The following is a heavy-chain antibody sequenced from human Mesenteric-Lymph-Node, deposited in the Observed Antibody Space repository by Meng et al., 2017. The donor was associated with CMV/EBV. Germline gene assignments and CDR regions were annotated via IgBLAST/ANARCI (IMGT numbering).Heavy chain of an antibody. CDR2: IKSKANRYAT. V-gene: IGHV3-73*01. Sequence: FSGSAMHWARPASGNGLVWVGPIKSKANRYATAYAASVKGKSTISRDDSKNSAYLQMNSLKTEDTAVYYCTRPPFDTLTGLDNGFDPWGQGTLVTVSS. CDR1: FSGSA. CDR3: TRPPFDTLTGLDNGFDP. J-gene: IGHJ5*02. D-gene: IGHD3-9*01.